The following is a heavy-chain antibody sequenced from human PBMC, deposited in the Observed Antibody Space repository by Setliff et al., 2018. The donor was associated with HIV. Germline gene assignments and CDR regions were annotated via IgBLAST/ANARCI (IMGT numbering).Heavy chain of an antibody. CDR3: ARDLLGSSSLVDY. CDR1: GGPISSGSYY. Sequence: SETLSLTCTVSGGPISSGSYYWSWIRQPAGKGLEWIGHIHTSGSSSYNPSLKSRVIISLDTSKNQISLKLNSVTAADTAVYYCARDLLGSSSLVDYWGQGTLVTVSS. V-gene: IGHV4-61*09. D-gene: IGHD6-6*01. CDR2: IHTSGSS. J-gene: IGHJ4*02.